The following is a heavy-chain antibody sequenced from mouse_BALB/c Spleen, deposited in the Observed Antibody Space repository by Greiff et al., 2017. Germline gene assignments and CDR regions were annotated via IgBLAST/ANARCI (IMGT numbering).Heavy chain of an antibody. CDR2: IYPYNGGT. CDR1: GYTFTDYN. D-gene: IGHD1-1*01. CDR3: ARSITTVVAPYYAMDY. Sequence: EVQLQQSGPELVKPGASVKISCKASGYTFTDYNMHWVKQSHGKSLEWIGYIYPYNGGTGYNQKFKSKATLTVDNSSSTAYMELRSLTSEDSAVYYCARSITTVVAPYYAMDYWVQGTSVTVSS. J-gene: IGHJ4*01. V-gene: IGHV1S29*02.